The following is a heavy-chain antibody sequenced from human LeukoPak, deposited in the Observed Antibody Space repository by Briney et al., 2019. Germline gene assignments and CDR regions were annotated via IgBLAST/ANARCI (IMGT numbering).Heavy chain of an antibody. V-gene: IGHV3-30*02. CDR1: GFTFSSYG. Sequence: GGSLRLSCAASGFTFSSYGMHWVRQAPGKGLEWVAFIRNHGTDEYYAESVRGRFTISRDNSKNMLYMQMNSLRAEDTAVYYCAKDFARFITGHAFDNWDQGTLVTVSS. CDR2: IRNHGTDE. J-gene: IGHJ4*02. D-gene: IGHD3-10*01. CDR3: AKDFARFITGHAFDN.